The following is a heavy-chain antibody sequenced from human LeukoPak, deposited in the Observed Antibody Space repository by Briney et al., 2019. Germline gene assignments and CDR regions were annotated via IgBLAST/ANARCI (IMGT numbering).Heavy chain of an antibody. V-gene: IGHV3-7*01. CDR2: IKQDGSEK. Sequence: GGSLRLSCAASGFTVSSYWMSWVRQAPGKGLEWVANIKQDGSEKYYVDSVEGRFTISRDNAKNSLYLQMNSLRAEDTAVYYCARVPRGGGSPIWGQGTMVTVSS. D-gene: IGHD2-15*01. J-gene: IGHJ3*02. CDR1: GFTVSSYW. CDR3: ARVPRGGGSPI.